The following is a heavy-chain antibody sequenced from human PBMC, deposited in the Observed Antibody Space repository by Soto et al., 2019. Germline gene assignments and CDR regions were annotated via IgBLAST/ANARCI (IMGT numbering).Heavy chain of an antibody. D-gene: IGHD3-16*01. CDR3: ARGRYDYICGDTHSWGSYFSYYYYYYMDV. V-gene: IGHV4-34*01. J-gene: IGHJ6*03. CDR1: GGSFSGYY. Sequence: QVQLQQWGAGLLKPSETLSLTCAVYGGSFSGYYWSWIRQPPGKGLEWIGEINHSGSTNYNPSLKSRVTISVDTSKNQFSLKLSSVTAADTAVYYCARGRYDYICGDTHSWGSYFSYYYYYYMDVWGKGTTVTVSS. CDR2: INHSGST.